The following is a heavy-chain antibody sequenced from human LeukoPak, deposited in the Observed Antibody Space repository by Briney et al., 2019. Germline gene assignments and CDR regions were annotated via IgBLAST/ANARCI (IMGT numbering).Heavy chain of an antibody. CDR2: IIPIFGIA. Sequence: GASVKVSCKASGGTFSSYAISWVRQAPGQGLEWMGRIIPIFGIANYAQKFQGRVTIIADKSTSTAYMELSSLRSEDTAVYYCARREDGFDYWGQGTLVTVSS. V-gene: IGHV1-69*04. J-gene: IGHJ4*02. CDR1: GGTFSSYA. CDR3: ARREDGFDY.